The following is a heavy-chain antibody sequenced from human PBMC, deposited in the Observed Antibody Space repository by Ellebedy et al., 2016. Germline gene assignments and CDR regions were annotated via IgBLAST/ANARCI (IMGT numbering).Heavy chain of an antibody. CDR1: GYTFTSYG. D-gene: IGHD3-9*01. CDR3: ARDSQYYDILTGHDY. J-gene: IGHJ4*02. CDR2: ISAYNGNT. V-gene: IGHV1-18*01. Sequence: ASVKVSXXASGYTFTSYGISWVRQAPGQGLEWMGWISAYNGNTNYAQKLQGRVTMTTDTSTSTAYMELRSLRSDDTAVYYCARDSQYYDILTGHDYWGQGTLVTVSS.